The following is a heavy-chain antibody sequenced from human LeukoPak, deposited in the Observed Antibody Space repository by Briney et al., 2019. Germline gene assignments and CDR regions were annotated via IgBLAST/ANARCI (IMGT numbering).Heavy chain of an antibody. J-gene: IGHJ6*03. Sequence: PSETLSLTCTVSGGSISSYYWSWIRQPPGKGLEWIGYIYYSGSTKYNPSLKSRVTISVDTSKNQFSLKLSSVTAADTAVYYCARGPSIAYYYYYYMDVWGKGTTVTVSS. V-gene: IGHV4-59*01. CDR2: IYYSGST. CDR3: ARGPSIAYYYYYYMDV. CDR1: GGSISSYY. D-gene: IGHD6-6*01.